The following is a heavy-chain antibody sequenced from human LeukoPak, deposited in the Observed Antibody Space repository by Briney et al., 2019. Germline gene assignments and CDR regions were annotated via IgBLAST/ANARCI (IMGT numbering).Heavy chain of an antibody. V-gene: IGHV4-39*07. CDR3: ARGPYSYDSSGAFDI. J-gene: IGHJ3*02. CDR1: GGSISSSDYY. Sequence: SETLSLTCTVSGGSISSSDYYWNWIRQAPGKGLEWIGSIYHSGSTYYNPSLTSRVTISVDTSKNQFSLKLSSVTAADTAVYFCARGPYSYDSSGAFDIWGQGTMVTVSS. D-gene: IGHD3-22*01. CDR2: IYHSGST.